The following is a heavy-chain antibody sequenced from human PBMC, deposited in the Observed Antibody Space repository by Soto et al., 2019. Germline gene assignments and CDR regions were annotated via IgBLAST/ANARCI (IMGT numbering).Heavy chain of an antibody. D-gene: IGHD2-8*01. V-gene: IGHV1-18*01. CDR1: GYTFTRYG. Sequence: GASVKVSCKASGYTFTRYGISWVRQAPGQGLEWMGWISGYNGDTKYAQKFQGRVTMTVDTSTTTAYTELRSLTSDDRALYYCAKNGQPPYYYYGMDVWGQGTTVTVSS. J-gene: IGHJ6*02. CDR3: AKNGQPPYYYYGMDV. CDR2: ISGYNGDT.